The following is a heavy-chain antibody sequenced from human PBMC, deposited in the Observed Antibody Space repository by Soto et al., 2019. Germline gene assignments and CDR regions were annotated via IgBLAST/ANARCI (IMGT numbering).Heavy chain of an antibody. CDR3: ARKDDYGDYAPAAY. Sequence: QVQLVESGGGVVQPGRSLRLSCAASGFSFSSYGMHWVRQAPGKRLEWLAVIWYDGSNKYYADSVKGRFTVSRDNSKNTLYVLMNTLRAEDMAVYYCARKDDYGDYAPAAYWGQGTLVFVSS. CDR2: IWYDGSNK. D-gene: IGHD4-17*01. CDR1: GFSFSSYG. V-gene: IGHV3-33*01. J-gene: IGHJ4*02.